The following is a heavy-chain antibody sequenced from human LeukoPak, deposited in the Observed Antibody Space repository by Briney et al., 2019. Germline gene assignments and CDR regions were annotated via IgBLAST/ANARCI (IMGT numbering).Heavy chain of an antibody. J-gene: IGHJ6*02. V-gene: IGHV3-23*01. CDR2: IIASGGST. D-gene: IGHD7-27*01. CDR1: GFTFSSYA. Sequence: GGSLRLSCATSGFTFSSYAMSWVRQAPGKGLEWVSGIIASGGSTYYADSVKGRFTISRDNSKNTLYLQMISLRAEDTAVYYCAKDSGDYYFYGMDVWGQGTTVTVSS. CDR3: AKDSGDYYFYGMDV.